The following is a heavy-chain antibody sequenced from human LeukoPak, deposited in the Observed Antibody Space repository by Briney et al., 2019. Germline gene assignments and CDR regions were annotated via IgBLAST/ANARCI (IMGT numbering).Heavy chain of an antibody. D-gene: IGHD6-25*01. V-gene: IGHV3-53*01. CDR1: GFIVSNNY. CDR2: IYSDGGT. Sequence: GGSLRLSCAASGFIVSNNYMSWVRQAPGKGLEWVSVIYSDGGTYYSDSVKGRFTISRDYSKNTLYLQMNSLRADDTAVYYRARDSSGPAFWGQGTLVTVSS. CDR3: ARDSSGPAF. J-gene: IGHJ4*02.